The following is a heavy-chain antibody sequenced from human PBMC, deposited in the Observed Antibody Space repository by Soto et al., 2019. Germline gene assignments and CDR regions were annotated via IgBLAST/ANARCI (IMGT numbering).Heavy chain of an antibody. Sequence: QMQLVQSGPEVKKPGTSVKVSCKASGFTFTSSAVQWVRQARGQRLEWIGWIVVGSGNTNYAQKFQERVTITRDMSTSTAYMELSSLRSEDTAVYYCAAGCSGGSCYPHPGYGMDVWGQGTTVTVSS. V-gene: IGHV1-58*01. CDR2: IVVGSGNT. D-gene: IGHD2-15*01. J-gene: IGHJ6*02. CDR1: GFTFTSSA. CDR3: AAGCSGGSCYPHPGYGMDV.